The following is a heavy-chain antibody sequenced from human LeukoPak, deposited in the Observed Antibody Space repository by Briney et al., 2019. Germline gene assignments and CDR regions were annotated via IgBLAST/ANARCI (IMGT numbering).Heavy chain of an antibody. CDR2: IYYSGST. J-gene: IGHJ6*02. CDR3: ARDRRDREGRYSYGYVRYYYYGMDV. V-gene: IGHV4-59*01. CDR1: GGSISSYY. D-gene: IGHD5-18*01. Sequence: PSETLSLTCTVSGGSISSYYWSWIRQPPGKGLEWIGYIYYSGSTNYNPSLKSRVTISVDTSKNQFSLKLSSVTAADTAVYYCARDRRDREGRYSYGYVRYYYYGMDVWGQGTTVTVSS.